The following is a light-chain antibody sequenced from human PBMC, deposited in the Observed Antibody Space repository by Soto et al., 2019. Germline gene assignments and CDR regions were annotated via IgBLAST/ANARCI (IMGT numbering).Light chain of an antibody. J-gene: IGKJ5*01. CDR3: KQYGTSSIT. Sequence: EIVLTQSPGTLSLSPGERATLSCRAPQTVSSNYLAWCQQRPGQAPRRLIYDTSNRATGIPARFSGTGSGTDFTLTISRLEPEDFAVYYCKQYGTSSITFGQGTRLEIK. V-gene: IGKV3-20*01. CDR2: DTS. CDR1: QTVSSNY.